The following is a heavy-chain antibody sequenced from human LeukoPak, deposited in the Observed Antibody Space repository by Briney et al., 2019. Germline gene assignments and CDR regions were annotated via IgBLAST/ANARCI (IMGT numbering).Heavy chain of an antibody. D-gene: IGHD3-9*01. J-gene: IGHJ6*04. CDR2: INTGNGNT. CDR3: ARDYYDILTGYPQGMDV. Sequence: ASVKVSCKASGYTFTSYAMHWVRQAPGQRLEWMGWINTGNGNTKYSQEFQGRVTITRDTSANTTYMELSSLRSEDTAVYYCARDYYDILTGYPQGMDVWGKGTTVTVSS. V-gene: IGHV1-3*04. CDR1: GYTFTSYA.